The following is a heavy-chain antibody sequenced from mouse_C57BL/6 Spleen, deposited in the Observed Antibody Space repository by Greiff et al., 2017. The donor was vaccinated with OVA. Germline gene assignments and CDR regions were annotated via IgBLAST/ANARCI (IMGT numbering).Heavy chain of an antibody. CDR3: ARGGLRRGYFDV. V-gene: IGHV5-4*01. CDR1: GFTFSSYA. D-gene: IGHD2-4*01. Sequence: EVQRVESGGGLVKPGGSLKLSCAASGFTFSSYAMSWVRQTPEKRLEWVATISDGGSYTYYPDNVKGRFTISRDNAKNNLYLQMSHLKSEDTAMYYCARGGLRRGYFDVWGTGTTVTVSS. CDR2: ISDGGSYT. J-gene: IGHJ1*03.